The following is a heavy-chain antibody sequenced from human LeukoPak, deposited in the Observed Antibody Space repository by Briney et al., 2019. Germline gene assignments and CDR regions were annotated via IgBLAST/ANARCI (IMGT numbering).Heavy chain of an antibody. V-gene: IGHV3-7*01. D-gene: IGHD3-22*01. J-gene: IGHJ4*02. CDR3: ARDLYRIVVVPHYFDY. Sequence: GGSLRLSCAASGFTFSSYWMSWVRQAPGKGREWVAHIKQDGSEKYYVDSVKGRFTISRDNAKNSLYLQMNSLRAEDTAVYYCARDLYRIVVVPHYFDYWGQGTLVTVAS. CDR1: GFTFSSYW. CDR2: IKQDGSEK.